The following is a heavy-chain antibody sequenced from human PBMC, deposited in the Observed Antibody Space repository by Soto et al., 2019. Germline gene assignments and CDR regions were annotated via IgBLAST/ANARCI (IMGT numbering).Heavy chain of an antibody. CDR2: IYYNGTH. CDR3: GRDLERPGSAWPSSDP. CDR1: GGTVSTYS. V-gene: IGHV4-59*02. J-gene: IGHJ5*02. Sequence: SETLSLPCSASGGTVSTYSRSWVRQPPGKRLEWFGYIYYNGTHDYNPSFRGRTSISVGTSKHQFSLKLTSVTGADTAAYYFGRDLERPGSAWPSSDPWGQGIRVPVS. D-gene: IGHD2-8*02.